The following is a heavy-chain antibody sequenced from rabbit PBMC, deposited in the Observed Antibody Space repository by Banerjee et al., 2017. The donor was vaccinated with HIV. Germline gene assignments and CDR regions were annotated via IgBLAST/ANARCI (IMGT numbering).Heavy chain of an antibody. Sequence: QSLEESGGGLVQPEGSLTLTCTASGFSFSSGYYMCWVRQAPGKGLEWIACIYAGSSGSTYYASWAKGRFTISKTSSTTVTLQMTSLTAADTATYFCARDAGSGNVFDLWGQGTLVTVS. CDR2: IYAGSSGST. CDR3: ARDAGSGNVFDL. J-gene: IGHJ4*01. CDR1: GFSFSSGYY. V-gene: IGHV1S40*01. D-gene: IGHD4-2*01.